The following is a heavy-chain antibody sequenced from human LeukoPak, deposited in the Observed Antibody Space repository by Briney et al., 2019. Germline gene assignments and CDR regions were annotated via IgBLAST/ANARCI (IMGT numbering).Heavy chain of an antibody. CDR3: ASSAKYDSSGYYRY. V-gene: IGHV4-39*01. Sequence: SQTLSLTCTVSGGSISSSSYYWGWLRQPPGKGLEWIGSIYYSGITYYNPSLKSRVTIPVDTSKSQFSLKLSSVTAADTAVYYCASSAKYDSSGYYRYWGQGTLVTVSS. J-gene: IGHJ4*02. CDR1: GGSISSSSYY. D-gene: IGHD3-22*01. CDR2: IYYSGIT.